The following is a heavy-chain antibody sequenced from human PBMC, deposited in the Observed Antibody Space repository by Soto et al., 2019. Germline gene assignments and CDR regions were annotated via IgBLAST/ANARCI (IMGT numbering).Heavy chain of an antibody. D-gene: IGHD2-21*02. Sequence: QVQLQQWGAGLLKPSETLSLTCAVYGGSFSGYYWSWIRQPPGQGLEWIGEINHSGSTNYNPSLTKRVTTSVDTSKNQCSQKLISVTAAATAVYYCARVTGSYYDGKDLLGHGPTVTASS. CDR3: ARVTGSYYDGKDL. J-gene: IGHJ6*02. CDR1: GGSFSGYY. CDR2: INHSGST. V-gene: IGHV4-34*01.